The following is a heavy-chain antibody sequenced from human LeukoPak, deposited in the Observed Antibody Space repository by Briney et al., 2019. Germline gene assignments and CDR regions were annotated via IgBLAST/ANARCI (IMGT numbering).Heavy chain of an antibody. J-gene: IGHJ4*02. CDR3: AHVGGSYTADY. Sequence: ECGPALVKPTQTLTLTWTFSGFSLSTSGVGVGWIRQPPGQALEWLALIYRDDDKRYSPSLKSRLTITKDTSKNQVVLTMTNMDPVDTATYYCAHVGGSYTADYWGQGTLVTVSS. CDR1: GFSLSTSGVG. D-gene: IGHD1-26*01. CDR2: IYRDDDK. V-gene: IGHV2-5*02.